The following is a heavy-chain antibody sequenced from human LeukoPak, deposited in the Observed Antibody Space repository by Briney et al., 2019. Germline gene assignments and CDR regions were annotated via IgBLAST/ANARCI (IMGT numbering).Heavy chain of an antibody. J-gene: IGHJ4*02. CDR2: IYHSGST. D-gene: IGHD3/OR15-3a*01. V-gene: IGHV4-39*07. CDR3: ARWTGWNSPMMSIDY. CDR1: GGSISSSSYY. Sequence: SETLSLTCTVSGGSISSSSYYWGWIRQPPGKGLEWIGSIYHSGSTYYNPSLKSRVTISVDTSKNQFSLRLSSVTAADTAVYYCARWTGWNSPMMSIDYWGQGTLVTVSS.